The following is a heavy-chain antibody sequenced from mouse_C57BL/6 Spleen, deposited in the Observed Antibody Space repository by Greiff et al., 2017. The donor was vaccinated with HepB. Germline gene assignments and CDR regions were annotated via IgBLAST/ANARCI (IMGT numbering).Heavy chain of an antibody. CDR2: IDPANGNT. D-gene: IGHD2-5*01. J-gene: IGHJ3*01. CDR3: ASSYYSNYEGFAY. V-gene: IGHV14-3*01. Sequence: VQLKQSVAELVRPGASVKLSCTASGFNIKNTYMHWVKQRPEQGLEWIGRIDPANGNTKYAPKFQGKATITADTSSNTAYLQLSSLTSEDTAIYYCASSYYSNYEGFAYWGQGTLVTVSA. CDR1: GFNIKNTY.